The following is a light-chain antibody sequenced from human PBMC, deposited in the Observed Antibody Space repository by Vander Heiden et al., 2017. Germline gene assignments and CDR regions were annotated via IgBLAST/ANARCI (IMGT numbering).Light chain of an antibody. CDR1: QTIADY. Sequence: DIQLTQSPPSLSASLGDRVTITCRASQTIADYLNWYQQKLEKAPKRLIFAASTLASGVPSRFSGRGSGTDFTLTISSLQPEVCAVYDCKKSYIAPLTFGGGTKVDIK. CDR3: KKSYIAPLT. J-gene: IGKJ4*01. V-gene: IGKV1-39*01. CDR2: AAS.